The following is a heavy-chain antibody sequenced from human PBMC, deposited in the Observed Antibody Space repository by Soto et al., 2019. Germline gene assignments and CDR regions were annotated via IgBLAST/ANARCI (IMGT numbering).Heavy chain of an antibody. CDR2: IIPIFGTA. D-gene: IGHD3-22*01. J-gene: IGHJ6*02. V-gene: IGHV1-69*13. Sequence: SLRVSCQASGDTFSSYAISCVRQAPGQGLEWMGGIIPIFGTANYAQKFQGRVTITADESTSTAYMELSSLRSEDTAVYYCARDGDYYDSSDFGGMDVWGQGTTVTVSS. CDR3: ARDGDYYDSSDFGGMDV. CDR1: GDTFSSYA.